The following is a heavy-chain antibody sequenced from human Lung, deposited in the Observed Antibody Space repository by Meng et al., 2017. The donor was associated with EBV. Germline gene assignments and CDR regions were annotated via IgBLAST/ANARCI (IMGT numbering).Heavy chain of an antibody. Sequence: VQLQESGPGLVKPSETLSLTCTFSGGSISTYYWSWIRQPPGKGLEWIGYIFYSGSTNYNPSLKSRVTISVDTSKNQFSLKLTSVTAADTAVYYCARHLYIMIRGYGFNPWGQGTLVTVSS. CDR1: GGSISTYY. J-gene: IGHJ5*02. CDR3: ARHLYIMIRGYGFNP. D-gene: IGHD3-10*01. V-gene: IGHV4-59*08. CDR2: IFYSGST.